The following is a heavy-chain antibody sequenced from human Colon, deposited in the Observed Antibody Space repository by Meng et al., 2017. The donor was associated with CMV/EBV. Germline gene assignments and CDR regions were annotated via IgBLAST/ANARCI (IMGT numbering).Heavy chain of an antibody. CDR2: MDPTTGRT. D-gene: IGHD3-16*01. CDR3: ASHSSYVWGSHH. CDR1: GYSFTGYY. Sequence: QVELGVSGPGVRLAWSSVNVSCTGSGYSFTGYYIHRVRQVPGQGLEWIGWMDPTTGRTDYAQKFQATVTMTRNTSISTDYLELSRLTSDYTAVYYCASHSSYVWGSHHWGQGTLVTVSS. V-gene: IGHV1-2*02. J-gene: IGHJ1*01.